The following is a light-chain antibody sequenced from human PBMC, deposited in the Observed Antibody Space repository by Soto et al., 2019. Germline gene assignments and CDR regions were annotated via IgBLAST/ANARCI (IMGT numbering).Light chain of an antibody. J-gene: IGKJ1*01. V-gene: IGKV3-20*01. CDR1: QSVSTSF. CDR2: GAF. CDR3: QHYNSYSEA. Sequence: IVLSQSPGTLAVSPGERATLSCRASQSVSTSFLAWYQQKPGQAPRLLIYGAFSRATGIPDRFSGSGSGTDFTLTISRLEPEDFATYYCQHYNSYSEAFGQGTKVDIK.